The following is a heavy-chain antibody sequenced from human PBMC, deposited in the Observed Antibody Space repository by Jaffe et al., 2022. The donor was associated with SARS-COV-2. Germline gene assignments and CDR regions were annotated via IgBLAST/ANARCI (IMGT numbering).Heavy chain of an antibody. Sequence: QLQLQESGPGLVKPSETLSLTCTVSGGSIGSGSFYWGWIRQPPGKGLEWIGSLHYTGNYYNPSLQSRVTIFADTSKNQFSLRLSSVTAADTAVYYCVRQDYVWYFDLWGRGTLVTVSS. J-gene: IGHJ2*01. D-gene: IGHD3-16*01. CDR1: GGSIGSGSFY. V-gene: IGHV4-39*01. CDR3: VRQDYVWYFDL. CDR2: LHYTGN.